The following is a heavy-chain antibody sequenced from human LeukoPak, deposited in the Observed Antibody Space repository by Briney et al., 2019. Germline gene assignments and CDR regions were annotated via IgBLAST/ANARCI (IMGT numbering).Heavy chain of an antibody. Sequence: GSLRLSCAASGFTFDAYAMSWVRQAPGKGLERVSGINWNGGRTGYADSVKGRFTISRDNAKNSLHLQMNSLRAEDTALYYCAREGGSGWYSGWFDPWGQGTLVTVSS. CDR3: AREGGSGWYSGWFDP. CDR2: INWNGGRT. V-gene: IGHV3-20*04. J-gene: IGHJ5*02. D-gene: IGHD6-19*01. CDR1: GFTFDAYA.